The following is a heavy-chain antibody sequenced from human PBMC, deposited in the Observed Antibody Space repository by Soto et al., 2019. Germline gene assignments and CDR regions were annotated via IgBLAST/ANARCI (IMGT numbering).Heavy chain of an antibody. CDR2: IIPIFGTA. J-gene: IGHJ6*02. Sequence: ASVKVSCKASGGTFSSYAISWVRQAPGQGLEWMGGIIPIFGTANYAQKFQGRVTITADESTSTAYMELSSLRSEDTAVYYCARGRFSPYYYGMDVWGQGTTVTVSS. V-gene: IGHV1-69*13. CDR1: GGTFSSYA. D-gene: IGHD3-3*01. CDR3: ARGRFSPYYYGMDV.